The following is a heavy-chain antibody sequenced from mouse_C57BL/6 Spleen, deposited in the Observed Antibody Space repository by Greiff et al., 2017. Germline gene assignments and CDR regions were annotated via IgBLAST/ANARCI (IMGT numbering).Heavy chain of an antibody. CDR1: GYSITSDY. CDR2: ISYSGST. Sequence: EVKLMESGPGLAKPSQTLSLTCSVTGYSITSDYWNWIRKFPGNKLEYMGYISYSGSTYYNPSLKSRISITRDTSKNQYYRQLNSVTTEDTATYYCARREDDCYYAMDYWGQGTSVTVSS. V-gene: IGHV3-8*01. J-gene: IGHJ4*01. D-gene: IGHD2-12*01. CDR3: ARREDDCYYAMDY.